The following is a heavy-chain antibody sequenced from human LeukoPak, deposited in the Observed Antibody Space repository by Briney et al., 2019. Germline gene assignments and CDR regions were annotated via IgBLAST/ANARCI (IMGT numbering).Heavy chain of an antibody. Sequence: GGSLRLSCAASGFTFSSYSMNWVRQAPGKGLEWVSYISSSSSTIYYADSVEGRFTISRDNAKNSLYLQMNSLRAEDTAVYYCARGLLSDYWGQGTLVTVSS. CDR1: GFTFSSYS. CDR3: ARGLLSDY. J-gene: IGHJ4*02. CDR2: ISSSSSTI. D-gene: IGHD2/OR15-2a*01. V-gene: IGHV3-48*01.